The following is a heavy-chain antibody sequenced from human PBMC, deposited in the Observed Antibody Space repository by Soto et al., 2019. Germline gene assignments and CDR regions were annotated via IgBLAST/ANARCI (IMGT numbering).Heavy chain of an antibody. CDR2: INHSGST. J-gene: IGHJ4*02. D-gene: IGHD6-13*01. CDR1: GGSFSGYY. V-gene: IGHV4-34*01. CDR3: ARVVLIAAAGTDFDY. Sequence: PLETLSLTCAVYGGSFSGYYWSWIRQPPGKGLEWIGEINHSGSTNYNPSLKSRVTISVDTSKNQFSLKLSSVTAADTAVYYCARVVLIAAAGTDFDYWGQGTLVTVSS.